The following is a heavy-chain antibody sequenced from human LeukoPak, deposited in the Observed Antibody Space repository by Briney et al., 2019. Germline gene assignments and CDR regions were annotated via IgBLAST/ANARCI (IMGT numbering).Heavy chain of an antibody. D-gene: IGHD3-9*01. V-gene: IGHV3-23*01. CDR3: APAGIDYDILLPGLSFDS. J-gene: IGHJ4*02. CDR2: ISASGCST. CDR1: GFTFSSYA. Sequence: PGVSLRLSCAASGFTFSSYAMSWLRQSPGKGLEWLSAISASGCSTYYADSVKRLFTISRDNSKNTLYLQTTSLSAEDTAVSYCAPAGIDYDILLPGLSFDSWGPGKLVTVSS.